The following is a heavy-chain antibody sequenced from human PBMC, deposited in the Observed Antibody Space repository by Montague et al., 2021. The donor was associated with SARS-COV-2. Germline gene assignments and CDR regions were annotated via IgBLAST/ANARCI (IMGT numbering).Heavy chain of an antibody. CDR2: IYYSGST. J-gene: IGHJ4*02. CDR3: ARSGRQRGHTTFDY. CDR1: GGSISSSSYY. D-gene: IGHD2-15*01. Sequence: SETLSLTCTVSGGSISSSSYYWGWIRQPPGKGLEWIGSIYYSGSTYYNPSLKSRVTISVDTSKNQFSLKLSSVTAADMAVYYCARSGRQRGHTTFDYWGQGTLVTVAS. V-gene: IGHV4-39*01.